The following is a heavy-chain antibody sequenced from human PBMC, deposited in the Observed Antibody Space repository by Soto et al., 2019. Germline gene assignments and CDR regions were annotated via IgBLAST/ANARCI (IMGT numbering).Heavy chain of an antibody. V-gene: IGHV3-49*04. CDR1: GFTFGDYA. Sequence: GGSLRLSRTASGFTFGDYAMSWVRQAPGKGLEWVGFIRSKAYGGTTEYAASVKGRFTISRDDSKSIAYLQMNSLKTEDTAVYYCTRGYGDYTFDYWGQGTLVTVSS. J-gene: IGHJ4*02. CDR2: IRSKAYGGTT. CDR3: TRGYGDYTFDY. D-gene: IGHD4-17*01.